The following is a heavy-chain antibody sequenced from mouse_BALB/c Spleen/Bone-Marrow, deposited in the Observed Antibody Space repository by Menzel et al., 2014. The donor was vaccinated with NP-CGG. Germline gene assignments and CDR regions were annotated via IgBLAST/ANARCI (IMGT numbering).Heavy chain of an antibody. D-gene: IGHD1-1*01. CDR1: GFTFGDYG. Sequence: DVMLVESGGGLVQPGGSRKLSCAASGFTFGDYGMAWVRQAPGKGPEWVAFISNLAYSIYYTDTVTGRFTISRENAKNTLYLEMSSLRSEDTAMYYCARDQVYYYGSSYGYFDVWGAGTTVTVSS. J-gene: IGHJ1*01. V-gene: IGHV5-15*02. CDR2: ISNLAYSI. CDR3: ARDQVYYYGSSYGYFDV.